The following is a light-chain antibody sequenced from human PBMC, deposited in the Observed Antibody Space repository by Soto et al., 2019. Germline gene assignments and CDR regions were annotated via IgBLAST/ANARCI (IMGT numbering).Light chain of an antibody. CDR3: ETWDRNCVV. CDR1: SGHSSYI. V-gene: IGLV4-60*02. J-gene: IGLJ2*01. CDR2: LEGSGSY. Sequence: QLVLTQSSSASASLGSSVKLTCTLSSGHSSYIIAWHQQQPGKAPRYLMKLEGSGSYNKGSGVPDRFSGSSSGADRYLTISNLQFEDEAYYYCETWDRNCVVFGGGTKLTVL.